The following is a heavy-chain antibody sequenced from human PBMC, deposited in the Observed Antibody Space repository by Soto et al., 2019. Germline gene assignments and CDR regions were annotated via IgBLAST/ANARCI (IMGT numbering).Heavy chain of an antibody. CDR3: ARTYYYDSSGFPFDY. CDR1: GYSFTSYW. V-gene: IGHV5-10-1*01. CDR2: IDPSDSYT. J-gene: IGHJ4*02. Sequence: GESVKISCKGSGYSFTSYWISWVRQMPGKGLEWMGRIDPSDSYTNYSPSFQGHVTISADKSISTAYLQWSSLKASDTAMYYCARTYYYDSSGFPFDYWGQGTLVTVSS. D-gene: IGHD3-22*01.